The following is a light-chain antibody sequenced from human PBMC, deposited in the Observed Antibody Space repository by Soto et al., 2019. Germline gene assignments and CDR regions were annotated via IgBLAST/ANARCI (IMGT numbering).Light chain of an antibody. Sequence: QLVLTQSPSASASLGASVKLTCTLSSGHSNYAIAWHQQQPQKGPRFLMRVNSDGSHTKGDGIPDRFSGSSSGAERYLTISSLQSEDEADYYCQTWDADVPYVFGTGTKLTVL. V-gene: IGLV4-69*01. J-gene: IGLJ1*01. CDR1: SGHSNYA. CDR3: QTWDADVPYV. CDR2: VNSDGSH.